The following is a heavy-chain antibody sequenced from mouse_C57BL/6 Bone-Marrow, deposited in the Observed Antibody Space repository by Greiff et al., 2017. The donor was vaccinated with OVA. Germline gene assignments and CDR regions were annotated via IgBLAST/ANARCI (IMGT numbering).Heavy chain of an antibody. Sequence: EVKLMESEGGLVQPGSSMKLSCTASGFTFSDYYMAWVRQVPETGLEWVANINYDGSSTYYLDSLKSRFIISRDNAKNILYLQMSSLKSEDTATYYAARGGGYYVYAMDYWGQGTSVTVSS. CDR2: INYDGSST. V-gene: IGHV5-16*01. CDR1: GFTFSDYY. D-gene: IGHD2-3*01. J-gene: IGHJ4*01. CDR3: ARGGGYYVYAMDY.